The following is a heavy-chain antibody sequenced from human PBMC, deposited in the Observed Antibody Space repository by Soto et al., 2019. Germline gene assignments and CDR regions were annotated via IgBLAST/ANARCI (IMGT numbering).Heavy chain of an antibody. CDR3: AKDRARGYCSGGSSRSDP. J-gene: IGHJ5*02. D-gene: IGHD2-15*01. CDR1: GFIFSSYA. Sequence: EVQLLESGGGLVQPGGSLRLSCAASGFIFSSYAMSWVRQAPGKGLEWVSAISGSGGSTYYADSVKGRFTISRDNSKNTLYLQMNSLRAEDTAVYYCAKDRARGYCSGGSSRSDPWGQGTLVTVSS. CDR2: ISGSGGST. V-gene: IGHV3-23*01.